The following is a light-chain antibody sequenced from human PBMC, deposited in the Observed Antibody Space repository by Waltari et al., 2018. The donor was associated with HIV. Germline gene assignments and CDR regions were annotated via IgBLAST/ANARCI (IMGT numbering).Light chain of an antibody. CDR1: SSHIGNYY. CDR3: QSRDIRLSGV. Sequence: QSVLTQPPSVSAAPGQKVTISCSGSSSHIGNYYVSWYQQLPGTTPKVLIYDNDKRPSGIPDRFSGSKSGTSATLAITGLQAEDEAHYYCQSRDIRLSGVFGGGTKLTVL. V-gene: IGLV1-51*01. J-gene: IGLJ2*01. CDR2: DND.